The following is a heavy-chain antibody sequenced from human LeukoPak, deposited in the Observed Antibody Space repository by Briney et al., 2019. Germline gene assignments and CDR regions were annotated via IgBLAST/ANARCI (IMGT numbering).Heavy chain of an antibody. CDR3: ASSGWGYCTNGVCSGGDY. CDR2: IIPILGIA. D-gene: IGHD2-8*01. J-gene: IGHJ4*02. CDR1: GGTFSSYA. V-gene: IGHV1-69*04. Sequence: SVKVSCKASGGTFSSYAISWVRQAPGQGLEWMGRIIPILGIANYAQKFQGRVTITADKSTSTAYMELSSLRSEDTAVYYCASSGWGYCTNGVCSGGDYWGQGTLVTVSS.